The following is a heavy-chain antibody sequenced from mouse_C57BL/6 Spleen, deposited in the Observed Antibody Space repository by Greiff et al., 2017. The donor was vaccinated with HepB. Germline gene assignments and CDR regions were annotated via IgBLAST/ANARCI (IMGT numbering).Heavy chain of an antibody. D-gene: IGHD3-1*01. V-gene: IGHV1-50*01. J-gene: IGHJ1*03. Sequence: QVQLQQPGAELVKPGASVKLSCKASGYTFTSYWMQWVKQRPGQGLEWIGEIDPSDSYTNYNQKFKGKATLTVDTSSRTAYMQLSSLTSEDSAVYYCARKSFSGYFDVWGTGTTVTVSS. CDR3: ARKSFSGYFDV. CDR2: IDPSDSYT. CDR1: GYTFTSYW.